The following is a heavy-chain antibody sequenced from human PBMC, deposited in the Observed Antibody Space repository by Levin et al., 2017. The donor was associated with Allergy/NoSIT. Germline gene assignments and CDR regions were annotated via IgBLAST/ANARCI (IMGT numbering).Heavy chain of an antibody. Sequence: ASVKVSCKASGGSFSTYSINWVRQAPGQGLEWMGRIIPILGSTNYAQKFGGRVTVTADLSTSTAYMELSSLTSEDTAVYYCARSVNRDDESRSASYYNFYYGMDVWGQGTTVTVSS. CDR3: ARSVNRDDESRSASYYNFYYGMDV. V-gene: IGHV1-69*08. CDR1: GGSFSTYS. D-gene: IGHD1-1*01. CDR2: IIPILGST. J-gene: IGHJ6*02.